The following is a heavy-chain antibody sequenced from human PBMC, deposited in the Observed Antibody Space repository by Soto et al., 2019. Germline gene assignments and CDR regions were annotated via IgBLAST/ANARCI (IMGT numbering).Heavy chain of an antibody. Sequence: QVQLVQSGAEVKKPGASVKVSCKASGYTFTSYGISWVRQAPGQGLEWMGWISAYNGNTNYAQKLHGRVTMTTDTSTSTAYMELRSLRSDDTAVYYCAREGLWFGELTTLYCMDVWGQGTTVTVSS. J-gene: IGHJ6*02. V-gene: IGHV1-18*01. D-gene: IGHD3-10*01. CDR3: AREGLWFGELTTLYCMDV. CDR2: ISAYNGNT. CDR1: GYTFTSYG.